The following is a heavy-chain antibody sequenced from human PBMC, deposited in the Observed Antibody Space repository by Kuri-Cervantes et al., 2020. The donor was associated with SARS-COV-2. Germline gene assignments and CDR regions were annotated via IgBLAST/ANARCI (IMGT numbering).Heavy chain of an antibody. CDR2: IYYSGST. CDR3: ARKSVRGIWFDP. J-gene: IGHJ5*02. V-gene: IGHV4-61*01. Sequence: SETLSLTCTVSGGSVSSGSYYWSWIRQPPGKGLEWIGYIYYSGSTNYNPSLKSRVTISVDTSKNQFSLKLSSVTAADTAVYYCARKSVRGIWFDPWGQGTLVTVSS. D-gene: IGHD3-10*01. CDR1: GGSVSSGSYY.